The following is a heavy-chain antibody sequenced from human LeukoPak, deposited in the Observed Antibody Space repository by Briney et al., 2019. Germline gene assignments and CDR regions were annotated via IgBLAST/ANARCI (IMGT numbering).Heavy chain of an antibody. CDR1: RGTFSSYA. Sequence: SVKVSCKASRGTFSSYAISWVRQAPGQGLEWMGGIIPIFGKANYAQKFQGRVTITADESTSTAYMELSSLRSEDTAVYYCATTLHCSSISCYEPFDYWGQGTLVTVSS. CDR3: ATTLHCSSISCYEPFDY. D-gene: IGHD2-2*01. V-gene: IGHV1-69*13. CDR2: IIPIFGKA. J-gene: IGHJ4*02.